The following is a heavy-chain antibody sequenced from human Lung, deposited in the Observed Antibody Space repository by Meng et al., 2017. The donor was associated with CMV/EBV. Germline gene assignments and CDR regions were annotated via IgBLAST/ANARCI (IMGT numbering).Heavy chain of an antibody. CDR3: ARGPPGESNNRAYYYYDMDV. D-gene: IGHD1-14*01. V-gene: IGHV4-34*01. J-gene: IGHJ6*02. Sequence: GSLRLXCAVYGGSFSGYYWSWIRQPPGKGLEWIGEINHSGRTNYNSSLKSRVTISVDTTKNKYSLKLSSVSAADTAVYYYARGPPGESNNRAYYYYDMDVXGQGXTVTVSS. CDR1: GGSFSGYY. CDR2: INHSGRT.